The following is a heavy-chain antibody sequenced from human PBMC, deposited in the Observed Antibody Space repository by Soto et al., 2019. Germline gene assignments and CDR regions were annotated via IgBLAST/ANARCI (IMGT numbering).Heavy chain of an antibody. D-gene: IGHD5-18*01. V-gene: IGHV1-46*01. CDR3: TGDSTTMVTGSDN. CDR1: GYIFAHYF. Sequence: ASVKVSCKASGYIFAHYFIHWVRQAPGQGLEWMAIVDPTGSRTSHAHKFQGRVTLTRDASMGTVYFELNRLTSEDTALYYCTGDSTTMVTGSDNWGRGTLVTVSS. CDR2: VDPTGSRT. J-gene: IGHJ4*02.